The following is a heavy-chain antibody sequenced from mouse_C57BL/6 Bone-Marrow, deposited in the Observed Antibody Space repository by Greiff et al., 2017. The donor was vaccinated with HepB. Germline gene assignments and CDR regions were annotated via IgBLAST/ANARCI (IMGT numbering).Heavy chain of an antibody. CDR1: GFTFSDYY. CDR3: ARAGVYYGSSYDYAMDY. D-gene: IGHD1-1*01. V-gene: IGHV5-16*01. CDR2: INYDGSST. J-gene: IGHJ4*01. Sequence: EVKLVESEGGLVQPGSSMKLSCTASGFTFSDYYMAWVRQVPEKGLEWVANINYDGSSTYYLDSLKSRFIISRDNAKNILYLQMISLKSEDTATYYCARAGVYYGSSYDYAMDYWGRGTSVTVSS.